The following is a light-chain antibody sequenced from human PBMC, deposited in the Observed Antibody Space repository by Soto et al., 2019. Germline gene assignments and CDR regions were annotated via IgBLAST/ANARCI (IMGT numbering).Light chain of an antibody. V-gene: IGKV3-11*01. CDR1: QSVRSY. CDR3: QQRSNWPRT. Sequence: EIVLTQSPATLSLSPGERATLSCRASQSVRSYLAWYQQKVGQALRLLIYDASNRATGIPARFSGSGSGTDFTLTISSLEPEDFAVYYCQQRSNWPRTFGQGTKVEIK. CDR2: DAS. J-gene: IGKJ1*01.